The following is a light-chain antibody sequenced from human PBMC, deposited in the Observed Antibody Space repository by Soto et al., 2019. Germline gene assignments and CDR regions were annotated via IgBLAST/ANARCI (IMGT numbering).Light chain of an antibody. J-gene: IGLJ1*01. CDR2: DVS. V-gene: IGLV2-8*01. Sequence: QSALTQPPSASGSPGQSVTISCTGTSRDVGGYNYVSWYQQHPGKAPKLMIYDVSKRPSGVPDRFSGSKSGNTASLTVSGLQADDEAEYYCSSYAGTHVVFGTGTKLTVL. CDR1: SRDVGGYNY. CDR3: SSYAGTHVV.